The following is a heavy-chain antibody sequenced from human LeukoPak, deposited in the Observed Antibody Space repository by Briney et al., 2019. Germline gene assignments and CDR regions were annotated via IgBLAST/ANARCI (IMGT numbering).Heavy chain of an antibody. CDR1: GYTFTSYG. V-gene: IGHV1-18*01. Sequence: GASVKVSCKASGYTFTSYGISWVRQAPGQGLEWMGWISAYNGNTNYAQKLQGRVTMTTDTSTSTAYMELSSLRSEDTAVYYCARDPDPGIAAAGNYFDYWGQGTLVTASS. CDR3: ARDPDPGIAAAGNYFDY. CDR2: ISAYNGNT. D-gene: IGHD6-13*01. J-gene: IGHJ4*02.